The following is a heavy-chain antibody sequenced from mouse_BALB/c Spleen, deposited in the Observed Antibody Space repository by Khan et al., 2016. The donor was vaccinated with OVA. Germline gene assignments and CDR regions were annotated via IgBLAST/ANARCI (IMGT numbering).Heavy chain of an antibody. J-gene: IGHJ2*01. Sequence: QVQLKESGAELVKPGASVKMSCKASGYTFTSYTMHWVKQRPGQGLEWIGYINPSSGYTKYNQKFKDKATLTADKSSSTAYMQLSSLTSEDSAVYDYARKSTRASYWGQGTTLTVSS. V-gene: IGHV1-4*01. CDR2: INPSSGYT. D-gene: IGHD3-1*01. CDR3: ARKSTRASY. CDR1: GYTFTSYT.